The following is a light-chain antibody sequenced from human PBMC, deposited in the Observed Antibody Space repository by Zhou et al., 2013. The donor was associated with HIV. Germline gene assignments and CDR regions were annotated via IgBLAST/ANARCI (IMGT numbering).Light chain of an antibody. Sequence: DNVLTQSPGTLSLSPGQRATLSCRASESVSSRSVAWYQQKPGQAPRLLIYGASSRATGIPDRFSGSGSGTDFTLTISTLEPEDFAVYYCQEYDSSIPTFGQGTKVEIK. CDR1: ESVSSRS. CDR2: GAS. CDR3: QEYDSSIPT. J-gene: IGKJ1*01. V-gene: IGKV3-20*01.